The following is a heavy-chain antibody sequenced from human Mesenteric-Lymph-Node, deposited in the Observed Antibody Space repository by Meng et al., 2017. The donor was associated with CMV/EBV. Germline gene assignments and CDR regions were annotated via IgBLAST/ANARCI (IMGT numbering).Heavy chain of an antibody. CDR1: GGTFSSYA. CDR3: ATGGFEVASIYHYGMDV. CDR2: IIPIFGTA. D-gene: IGHD3-10*01. J-gene: IGHJ6*01. Sequence: SVKVSCKASGGTFSSYAISWVRQAPGQGLEWMGGIIPIFGTANYAQKFQGRVTITTDESTSTAYMELSSLRSEDTAVYYCATGGFEVASIYHYGMDVWGQGTTVTVSS. V-gene: IGHV1-69*05.